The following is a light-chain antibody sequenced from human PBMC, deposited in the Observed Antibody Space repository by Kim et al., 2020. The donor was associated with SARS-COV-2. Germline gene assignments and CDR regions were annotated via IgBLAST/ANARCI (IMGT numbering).Light chain of an antibody. CDR2: LGS. Sequence: EIVMTQSPLSLPVTPGEPASISCRSSQSLLFSNGYNYLDWYLQKPGQSPQLLIYLGSNRASGVSDRFSGSGSGTDFTLRISRVEAEDVGVYYCMQAPAAPTFGQGTKLEIK. V-gene: IGKV2-28*01. CDR3: MQAPAAPT. J-gene: IGKJ2*01. CDR1: QSLLFSNGYNY.